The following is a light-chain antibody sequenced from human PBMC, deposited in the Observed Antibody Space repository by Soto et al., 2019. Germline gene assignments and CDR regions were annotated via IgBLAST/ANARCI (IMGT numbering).Light chain of an antibody. J-gene: IGKJ4*01. V-gene: IGKV1-5*03. CDR3: QQYNSYLVT. Sequence: DIQMTQSPSTLSASVGDRVSITCRASQSISSWLAWYQQKPGKAPKLLIYKASSLESGVPSRFSGSGSGTEFTLTISSLQRDDFATYYCQQYNSYLVTFGGGTKVEIK. CDR1: QSISSW. CDR2: KAS.